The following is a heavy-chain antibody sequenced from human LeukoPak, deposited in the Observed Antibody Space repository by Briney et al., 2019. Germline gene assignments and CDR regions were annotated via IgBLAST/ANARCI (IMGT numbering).Heavy chain of an antibody. J-gene: IGHJ4*02. V-gene: IGHV1-18*01. Sequence: ASVKVSCKASGYTFTSYGFAWVRQAPGQGFEWMGWISALNGNTNYAQKFQGRVTMTTDTSTSTAYMELRSLTSDDTAMYYCARDPEGVTPLDYWGQGTLVTVSS. CDR1: GYTFTSYG. D-gene: IGHD3-10*01. CDR2: ISALNGNT. CDR3: ARDPEGVTPLDY.